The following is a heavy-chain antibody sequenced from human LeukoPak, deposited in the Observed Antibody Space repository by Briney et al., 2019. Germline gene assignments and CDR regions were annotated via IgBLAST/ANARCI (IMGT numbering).Heavy chain of an antibody. CDR3: AREVAAAYGDY. V-gene: IGHV4-61*02. Sequence: PSETLSLTCTVSGGSISSGSYYWNWIRQPAGKGLEWIGRIYTSGSTNYNPSLKSRVTISVDTSKNQFSLKLSSVTAADTAVYYCAREVAAAYGDYWGQGKLVIVSS. D-gene: IGHD6-13*01. CDR1: GGSISSGSYY. CDR2: IYTSGST. J-gene: IGHJ4*02.